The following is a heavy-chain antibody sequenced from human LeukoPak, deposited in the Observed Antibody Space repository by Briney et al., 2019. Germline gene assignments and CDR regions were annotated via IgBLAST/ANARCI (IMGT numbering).Heavy chain of an antibody. CDR3: AKDFSPSGFGEGYFDY. J-gene: IGHJ4*02. D-gene: IGHD3-10*01. V-gene: IGHV3-30*18. CDR2: ISYDGSDK. Sequence: PGGSLRLSCAASGFIFSSYGMHWVRQAPGEGLEWVVIISYDGSDKYYADSVKGRFTISRDNSKNTLFLQMNSLRAEDSAVYYCAKDFSPSGFGEGYFDYWGQGTLVTVSP. CDR1: GFIFSSYG.